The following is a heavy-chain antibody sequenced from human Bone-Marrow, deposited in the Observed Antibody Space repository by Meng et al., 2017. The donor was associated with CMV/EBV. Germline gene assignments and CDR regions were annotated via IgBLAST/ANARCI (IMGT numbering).Heavy chain of an antibody. J-gene: IGHJ4*02. CDR3: ARGGYCSSTSCYGRRYDFDY. V-gene: IGHV1-69*10. CDR1: GGTFSSYA. D-gene: IGHD2-2*01. Sequence: SVKVSCKASGGTFSSYAISWVRQAPGQGLEWMGGIIPILGIANYAQKFQGRVTITADKSTSTAYMELSSLRAEDTAVYYCARGGYCSSTSCYGRRYDFDYWGQGTLVTVSS. CDR2: IIPILGIA.